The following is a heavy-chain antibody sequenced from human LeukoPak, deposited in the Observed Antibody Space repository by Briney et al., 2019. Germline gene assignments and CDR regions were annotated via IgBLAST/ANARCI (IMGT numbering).Heavy chain of an antibody. D-gene: IGHD3-22*01. Sequence: GSLRLSCEASGFILNRYSMNWVRQPPGKGLEWIGEINHSGSTNYNPSLKSRVTISVDTSKDQFSLKLSSVTAADTAVYYCARGSKTPYYYDSSGYYHQRKNDAFDIWGQGTMVTVSS. J-gene: IGHJ3*02. V-gene: IGHV4-34*01. CDR1: GFILNRYS. CDR3: ARGSKTPYYYDSSGYYHQRKNDAFDI. CDR2: INHSGST.